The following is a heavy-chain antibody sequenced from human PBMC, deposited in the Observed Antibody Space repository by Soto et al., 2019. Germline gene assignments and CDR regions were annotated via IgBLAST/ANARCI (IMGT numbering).Heavy chain of an antibody. Sequence: PGGSLRLSCAASGFSFSSYAMSWVRQAPGKGLEWVSAISGSGGSTYYADSVKGRFTISRDNSKNTLYLQMNSLRAEDTAVYYCCRSMVRGAMGRSAGLDYWGQGTLVTVAS. D-gene: IGHD3-10*01. J-gene: IGHJ4*02. CDR2: ISGSGGST. V-gene: IGHV3-23*01. CDR3: CRSMVRGAMGRSAGLDY. CDR1: GFSFSSYA.